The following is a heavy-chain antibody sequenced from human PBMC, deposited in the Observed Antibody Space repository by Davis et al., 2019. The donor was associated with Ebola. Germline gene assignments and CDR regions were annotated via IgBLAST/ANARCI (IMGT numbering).Heavy chain of an antibody. V-gene: IGHV3-30-3*01. D-gene: IGHD2-2*01. CDR3: AREYCSSTSCYYYYYGMDV. Sequence: PGGSLRLSCAASGFTFSSYAMHWVRQAPGKGLEWVAVISYDGSNKYYADSVKGRFTISRDNSKNTLYLQMNSLRAEGTAVYYCAREYCSSTSCYYYYYGMDVWGQGTTVTVSS. J-gene: IGHJ6*02. CDR2: ISYDGSNK. CDR1: GFTFSSYA.